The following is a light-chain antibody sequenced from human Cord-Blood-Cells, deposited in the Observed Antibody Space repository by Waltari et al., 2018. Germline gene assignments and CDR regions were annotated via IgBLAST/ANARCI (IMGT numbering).Light chain of an antibody. CDR2: AVS. CDR3: SSYAGSNNVV. CDR1: SSDVGGYNY. Sequence: QSALTQPPSASGSPGQSVTISCTGTSSDVGGYNYFSWYQQHPGKAPKLMIYAVSKRPSGVPDRFSGSKSGNTASLTVSGLQAEDEADYYCSSYAGSNNVVFGGGTKLTVL. V-gene: IGLV2-8*01. J-gene: IGLJ2*01.